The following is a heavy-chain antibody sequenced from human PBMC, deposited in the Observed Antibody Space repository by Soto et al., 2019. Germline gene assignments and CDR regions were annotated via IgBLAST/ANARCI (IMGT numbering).Heavy chain of an antibody. Sequence: ASVKVSCKASGYTFTSYGISWVRQAPGQGLEWMGWISAYNGNTNYAQKLQGRVTMTTDTSTSTAYMELRSLRSDDTAVYYCARTGRRTLIVVVVAATMRFYGMDVWGQGTTVTVSS. CDR1: GYTFTSYG. D-gene: IGHD2-15*01. CDR3: ARTGRRTLIVVVVAATMRFYGMDV. V-gene: IGHV1-18*01. CDR2: ISAYNGNT. J-gene: IGHJ6*02.